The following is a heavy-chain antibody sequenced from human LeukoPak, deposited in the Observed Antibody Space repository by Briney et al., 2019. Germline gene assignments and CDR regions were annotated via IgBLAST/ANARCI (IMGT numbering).Heavy chain of an antibody. D-gene: IGHD5-24*01. CDR3: ARDLPREMATTHFDY. J-gene: IGHJ4*02. CDR1: GYTFTSYG. CDR2: ISAYNGNT. V-gene: IGHV1-18*01. Sequence: GASVKVSCKASGYTFTSYGISWVRQAPGQGLEWMGWISAYNGNTNYAQKLQGRVTMTTDTSTSTAYMELRSLRSDDTAVYYCARDLPREMATTHFDYWGQGTLVTVSS.